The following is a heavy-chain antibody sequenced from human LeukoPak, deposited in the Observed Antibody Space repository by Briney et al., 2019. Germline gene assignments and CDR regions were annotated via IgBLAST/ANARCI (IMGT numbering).Heavy chain of an antibody. CDR1: GFTFTIYA. CDR3: AELGITMIGGV. CDR2: ISSSGSTI. J-gene: IGHJ6*04. D-gene: IGHD3-10*02. Sequence: GGSLRLSCAASGFTFTIYAMSWVRQAPGKGLEWVSYISSSGSTIYYADSVKGRFTISRDNAKNSLYLQMNSLRAEDTAVYYCAELGITMIGGVWGKGTTVTISS. V-gene: IGHV3-48*03.